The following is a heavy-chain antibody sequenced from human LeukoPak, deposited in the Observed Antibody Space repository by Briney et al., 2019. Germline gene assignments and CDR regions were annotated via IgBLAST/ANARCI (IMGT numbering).Heavy chain of an antibody. J-gene: IGHJ4*02. Sequence: GGSLRLSCAASGLTFSNYGMHWVRQALGKGLEWVAFIRYDGRNKYYADSVKGRFTISRDNSKNTLYLQMNSLNSLRAEDTAVYYCAKANDYGDYGGFDSWGQGTLVTVSS. CDR3: AKANDYGDYGGFDS. D-gene: IGHD4-17*01. CDR2: IRYDGRNK. V-gene: IGHV3-30*02. CDR1: GLTFSNYG.